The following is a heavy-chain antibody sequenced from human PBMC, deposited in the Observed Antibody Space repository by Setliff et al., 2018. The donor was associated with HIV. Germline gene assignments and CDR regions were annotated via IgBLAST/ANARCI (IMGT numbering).Heavy chain of an antibody. CDR2: INTNTGSP. V-gene: IGHV7-4-1*02. J-gene: IGHJ6*02. Sequence: ASVKVSCKASGYSLTSCDMSWMRQAPGQGLEWMGWINTNTGSPTYAQGFTGRFVFSFDTSVSTAYLQISSLKAEDTAVYYCAARGEQLYYYGMDVWGQGTTVTVSS. D-gene: IGHD1-26*01. CDR1: GYSLTSCD. CDR3: AARGEQLYYYGMDV.